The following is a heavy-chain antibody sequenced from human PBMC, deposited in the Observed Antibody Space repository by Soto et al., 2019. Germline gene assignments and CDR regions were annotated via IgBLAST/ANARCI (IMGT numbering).Heavy chain of an antibody. CDR1: GFTFSSYS. CDR2: ISSSSSYI. J-gene: IGHJ4*02. V-gene: IGHV3-21*01. Sequence: EVQLVESGGGLVKPGGSLRLSCVASGFTFSSYSMNWVRQAPGKGLEWVSSISSSSSYIYYADSVKGRFTISRDNAKNSLYLQMNSLRAEDTAVYYCARAPYYYDSRGYWAYWGQGTLVTVSS. D-gene: IGHD3-22*01. CDR3: ARAPYYYDSRGYWAY.